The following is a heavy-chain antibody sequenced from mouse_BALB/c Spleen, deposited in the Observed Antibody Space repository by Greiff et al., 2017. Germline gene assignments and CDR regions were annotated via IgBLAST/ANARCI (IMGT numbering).Heavy chain of an antibody. D-gene: IGHD2-4*01. J-gene: IGHJ2*01. CDR2: IYPYNGGT. Sequence: VQLQQPGPELVKPGASVKISCKASGYTFTDYNMHWVKQSHGKCLEWIGYIYPYNGGTGYNQKFKSKATLTVDNSSSTAYMELRSLTSEDSAVYDSASYYYDYDVYYFDYWGQGTTLTVSA. CDR1: GYTFTDYN. CDR3: ASYYYDYDVYYFDY. V-gene: IGHV1S29*02.